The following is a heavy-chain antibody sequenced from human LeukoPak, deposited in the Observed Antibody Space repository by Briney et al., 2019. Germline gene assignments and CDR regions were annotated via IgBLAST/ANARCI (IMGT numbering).Heavy chain of an antibody. V-gene: IGHV4-59*01. D-gene: IGHD6-19*01. CDR1: GGSISAYY. CDR2: IYYSGST. Sequence: SETLSLACTVSGGSISAYYWSWIRQPPGKGLEWIGYIYYSGSTNYNPSLKSRVTISVETSKNQFSLKLSFVTGADTAVDYCARCERREEWLGGGVDYWGQGTLVTVSS. CDR3: ARCERREEWLGGGVDY. J-gene: IGHJ4*02.